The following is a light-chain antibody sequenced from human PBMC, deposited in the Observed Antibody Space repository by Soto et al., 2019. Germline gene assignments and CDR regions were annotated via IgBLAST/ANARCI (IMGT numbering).Light chain of an antibody. Sequence: QSALAQPASVSGSPGQSITISCTGTSSDVGGYNSVSWYRQDPGKVPKLIIYDVTYRPSGVSNRFSGSKSGNTASLTISGLQSEDEADYHCSSFTSSITYVFGTGTKVTVL. CDR2: DVT. V-gene: IGLV2-14*01. J-gene: IGLJ1*01. CDR1: SSDVGGYNS. CDR3: SSFTSSITYV.